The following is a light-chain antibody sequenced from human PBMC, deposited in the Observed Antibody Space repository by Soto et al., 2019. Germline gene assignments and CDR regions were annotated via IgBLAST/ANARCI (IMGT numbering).Light chain of an antibody. CDR2: RVS. V-gene: IGKV2-30*01. J-gene: IGKJ1*01. CDR3: TQGTHWPRT. CDR1: KSLVYSDGNTH. Sequence: DVVLTQSPLSLPVNFGQPASISCRSSKSLVYSDGNTHLSWFHQRPGQSPRRLIYRVSSRDSGVPDRFSGSGSGTDFTLEISRVEAEDVGIYFCTQGTHWPRTFGQGTMVEVK.